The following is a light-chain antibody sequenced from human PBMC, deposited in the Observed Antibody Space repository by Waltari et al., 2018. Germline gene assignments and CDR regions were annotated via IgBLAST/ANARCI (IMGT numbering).Light chain of an antibody. CDR3: QQSYKTPYT. Sequence: DIQMTQSPSSLSASVGDRVTITCRASQSISSYLNWYQQKPGKATNLLIYAAYSLQSGVPSRFSGSGSGTDFTLTISSLQPEDSATYYCQQSYKTPYTFGQGTKLEIK. CDR1: QSISSY. V-gene: IGKV1-39*01. J-gene: IGKJ2*01. CDR2: AAY.